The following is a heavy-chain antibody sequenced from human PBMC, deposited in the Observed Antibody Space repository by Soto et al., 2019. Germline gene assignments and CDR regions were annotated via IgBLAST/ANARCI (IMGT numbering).Heavy chain of an antibody. CDR1: GGSISSYY. CDR2: IYYSGST. Sequence: SETLSLTCTVSGGSISSYYWSWIRQPPGKGLEWIGYIYYSGSTNYNPSLKSRVTISVDTSKNQFSLKLSSVTAADTAVYYWARDSRDGDYFDYWGQGTLVTVSS. CDR3: ARDSRDGDYFDY. D-gene: IGHD4-17*01. V-gene: IGHV4-59*01. J-gene: IGHJ4*02.